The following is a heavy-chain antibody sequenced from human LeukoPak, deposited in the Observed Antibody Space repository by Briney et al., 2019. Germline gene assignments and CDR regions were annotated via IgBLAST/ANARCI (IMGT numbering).Heavy chain of an antibody. Sequence: PGGSLRLSCAASGFTFSSYSMNWVRQAPGKGLEWVSSISSSSSYVYYADSVKGRFTISRDNAKNSLYLQMNSLRAEDTAVYYCASEVEYSSSYGFDYWGQGTLITVSS. V-gene: IGHV3-21*01. J-gene: IGHJ4*02. CDR1: GFTFSSYS. D-gene: IGHD6-6*01. CDR3: ASEVEYSSSYGFDY. CDR2: ISSSSSYV.